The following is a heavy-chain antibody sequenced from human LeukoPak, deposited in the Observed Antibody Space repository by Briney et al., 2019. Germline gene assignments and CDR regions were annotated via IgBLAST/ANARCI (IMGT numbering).Heavy chain of an antibody. D-gene: IGHD4-17*01. J-gene: IGHJ4*02. CDR1: GFNFCRHW. CDR3: VLDYAKCLY. V-gene: IGHV3-7*01. Sequence: PGGSLRLSCVAPGFNFCRHWMSWGRQAPGKGVEWVASIKEDGSEKTYVDSVRGRFTISRDNAKNSLDLQMNSLRAEDTAVYYCVLDYAKCLYWGQGTLVTVSS. CDR2: IKEDGSEK.